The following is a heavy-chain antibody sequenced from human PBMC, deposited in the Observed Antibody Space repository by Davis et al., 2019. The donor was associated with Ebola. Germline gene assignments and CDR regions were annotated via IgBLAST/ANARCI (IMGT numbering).Heavy chain of an antibody. CDR2: IIPIFGTA. J-gene: IGHJ5*02. CDR3: AYHDFWSGYQPFDP. V-gene: IGHV1-69*13. CDR1: GYTFKNYA. Sequence: AASVKVSCKASGYTFKNYAISWVRQAPGQGLVWMAEIIPIFGTANYAQRFQGRVTITADESTSTAYMELSSLRSEDTAVYYCAYHDFWSGYQPFDPWGQGTRVTVSS. D-gene: IGHD3-3*01.